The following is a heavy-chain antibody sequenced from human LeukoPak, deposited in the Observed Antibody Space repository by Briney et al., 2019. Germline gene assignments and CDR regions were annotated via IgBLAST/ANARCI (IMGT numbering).Heavy chain of an antibody. CDR2: ILHSGDT. CDR1: GGSISRSNW. J-gene: IGHJ4*02. V-gene: IGHV4-4*02. D-gene: IGHD1-14*01. Sequence: PSGTLSLTCAVSGGSISRSNWWSRVRQPPGKGLEWIGDILHSGDTNYNASLRSRLTISLDKSRNQFSLRLSSVTAADTAVYYCAGYNIPYTFEFWGPGTVVTVSS. CDR3: AGYNIPYTFEF.